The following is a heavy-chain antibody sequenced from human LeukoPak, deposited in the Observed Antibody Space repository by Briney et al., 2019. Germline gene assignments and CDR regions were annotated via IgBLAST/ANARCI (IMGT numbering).Heavy chain of an antibody. CDR1: GFTFSSYE. CDR3: ASIVATIGGY. CDR2: ISSSGSTI. D-gene: IGHD5-12*01. V-gene: IGHV3-48*03. Sequence: PGGSLRLSCAASGFTFSSYEMNWVRQAPGKGLEWVSYISSSGSTIYYADSVKGRFTISRDNAKNSLYLQMNSLRAEDTAVYYCASIVATIGGYWGQGTLVTASS. J-gene: IGHJ4*02.